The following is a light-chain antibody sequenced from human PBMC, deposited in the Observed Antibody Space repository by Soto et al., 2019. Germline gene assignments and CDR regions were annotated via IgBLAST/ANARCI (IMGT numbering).Light chain of an antibody. Sequence: EIVMTQSPATRSVSPGERATLSCRASQSVSSNLVWYQPKPGQAPRLLIYGASTRATGIPDRFSGSGSGTEFTLTIRSLKSEDLAVDYCQQYSNRRTFGQGTKVDIK. V-gene: IGKV3-15*01. CDR1: QSVSSN. J-gene: IGKJ1*01. CDR2: GAS. CDR3: QQYSNRRT.